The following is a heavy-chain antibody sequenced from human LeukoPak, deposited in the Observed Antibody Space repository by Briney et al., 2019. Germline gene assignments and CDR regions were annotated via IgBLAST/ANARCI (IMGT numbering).Heavy chain of an antibody. V-gene: IGHV4-34*01. CDR1: DGSFSGSY. J-gene: IGHJ4*02. CDR3: ARAAKFYFGSETYYYFDY. Sequence: PSETLSLTCAVYDGSFSGSYCTWIRQPPGKGLEWIGEINHSGSTNYNPSLESRVTISLDTSKRQFSLRLTSVTAADTAVYFCARAAKFYFGSETYYYFDYWGQGSLVTVSS. D-gene: IGHD3-10*01. CDR2: INHSGST.